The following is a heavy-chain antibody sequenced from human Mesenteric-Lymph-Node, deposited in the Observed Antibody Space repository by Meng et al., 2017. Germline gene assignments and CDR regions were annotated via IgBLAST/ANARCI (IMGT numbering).Heavy chain of an antibody. D-gene: IGHD3-10*01. CDR2: INTNTGNP. CDR1: GYTFTSYA. J-gene: IGHJ4*02. Sequence: ASVKVSCKASGYTFTSYAMNWVRQAPGQGLEWMGWINTNTGNPTYAQGFTGRFVFSLDTSVSTAYLQISSLKAEDSAVYYCARWFYYGSGSSTYNFDHWGQGTLVTVSS. CDR3: ARWFYYGSGSSTYNFDH. V-gene: IGHV7-4-1*02.